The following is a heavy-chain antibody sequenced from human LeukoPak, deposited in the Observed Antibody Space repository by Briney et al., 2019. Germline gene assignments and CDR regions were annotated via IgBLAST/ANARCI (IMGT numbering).Heavy chain of an antibody. CDR3: ARDTRYSQHYYYGMAV. CDR2: LNPNSGGT. J-gene: IGHJ6*02. V-gene: IGHV1-2*02. Sequence: GASVKVSCKASGYTFTDHYMHWVRQAPGQGLEWMGWLNPNSGGTKYVQRFQGRVTMTRDTSISTAYMELSGLGSDDTAVYYCARDTRYSQHYYYGMAVWGQGTTVTVSS. D-gene: IGHD3-9*01. CDR1: GYTFTDHY.